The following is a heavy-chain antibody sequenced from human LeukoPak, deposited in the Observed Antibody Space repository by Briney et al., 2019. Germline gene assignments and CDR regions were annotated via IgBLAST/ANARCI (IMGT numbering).Heavy chain of an antibody. Sequence: PSQTLSLTCTVSGGSISSGGYYWSWIRQHPGKGLEWIGYIYYSGSTYYNPSLKSRVTISVDTSKNQFSLKLSSVTAADKAVYYCARCSRSGDYVAFWGQGTLVSVSS. V-gene: IGHV4-31*03. J-gene: IGHJ4*02. CDR2: IYYSGST. CDR3: ARCSRSGDYVAF. D-gene: IGHD4-17*01. CDR1: GGSISSGGYY.